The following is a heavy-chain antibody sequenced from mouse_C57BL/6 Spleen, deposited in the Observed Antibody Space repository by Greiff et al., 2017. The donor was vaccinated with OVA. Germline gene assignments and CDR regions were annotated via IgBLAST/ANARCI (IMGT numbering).Heavy chain of an antibody. J-gene: IGHJ1*03. Sequence: QVQLQQSGAELVRPGASVTLSCKASGYTFTDYEMHWVKQTPVHGLEWIGAIDPETGGTAYNQKFKGKAILTADKSSSTAYMELRSLTSADSAVYYCTRRDYYDYDDWYFDVWGTGTTVTVSS. CDR2: IDPETGGT. CDR3: TRRDYYDYDDWYFDV. CDR1: GYTFTDYE. V-gene: IGHV1-15*01. D-gene: IGHD2-4*01.